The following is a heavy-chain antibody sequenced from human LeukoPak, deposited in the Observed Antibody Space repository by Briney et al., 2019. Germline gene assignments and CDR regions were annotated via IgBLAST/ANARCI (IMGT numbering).Heavy chain of an antibody. CDR2: IKQDGSEK. J-gene: IGHJ4*02. CDR3: ARESGSGSFPVDY. D-gene: IGHD3-10*01. V-gene: IGHV3-7*01. CDR1: GFTFSSYW. Sequence: GGSLRLSCAVSGFTFSSYWMSWVRQAPGKGLEWVASIKQDGSEKYYVYSVKGRFTISRDNAKNSLYLQMNSLRAEDTAVYYCARESGSGSFPVDYWGKGTLVTVSS.